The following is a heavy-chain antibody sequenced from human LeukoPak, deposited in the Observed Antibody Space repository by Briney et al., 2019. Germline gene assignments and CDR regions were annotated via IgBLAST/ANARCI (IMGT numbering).Heavy chain of an antibody. CDR1: GESLSDYY. CDR2: INRSGTT. V-gene: IGHV4-34*01. CDR3: ARDMDFYMDV. D-gene: IGHD3/OR15-3a*01. J-gene: IGHJ6*03. Sequence: SETLSLTCAVYGESLSDYYWSWIRQPPGKGLEWIGEINRSGTTNYNPSLKSRVTVSVDTSKNQFSLKLRSVTAADTAMYYCARDMDFYMDVWGKGSTVTVSS.